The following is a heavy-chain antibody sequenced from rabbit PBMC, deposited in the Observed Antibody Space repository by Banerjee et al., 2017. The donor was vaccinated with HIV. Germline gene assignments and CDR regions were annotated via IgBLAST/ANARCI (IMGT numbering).Heavy chain of an antibody. Sequence: QSLEESGGDLVKPGASLTLTCTASGFSFSGSYWICWVRQAPGKGLEWIACIVAGKGSSDYANWVNGRFTISSDSAQNTVDLQMNSLTAADTATYFCARIDPRYYSSDWDYFNLWGPGTLVTVS. CDR2: IVAGKGSS. V-gene: IGHV1S40*01. CDR3: ARIDPRYYSSDWDYFNL. J-gene: IGHJ4*01. D-gene: IGHD4-1*01. CDR1: GFSFSGSYW.